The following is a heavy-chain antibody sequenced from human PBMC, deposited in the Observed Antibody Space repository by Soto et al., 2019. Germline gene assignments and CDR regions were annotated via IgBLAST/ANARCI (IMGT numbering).Heavy chain of an antibody. CDR3: ARGNYYYDSSGYPWY. Sequence: GGSLRLSCAASGFTFSSYGMHWVRQAPGKGLEWVAVIWYDGSNKYYADSVKGRFTISRDNSKNTLYLQMNSLRAEDTAVYYCARGNYYYDSSGYPWYWGQGTQVTSPQ. V-gene: IGHV3-33*01. D-gene: IGHD3-22*01. J-gene: IGHJ4*02. CDR1: GFTFSSYG. CDR2: IWYDGSNK.